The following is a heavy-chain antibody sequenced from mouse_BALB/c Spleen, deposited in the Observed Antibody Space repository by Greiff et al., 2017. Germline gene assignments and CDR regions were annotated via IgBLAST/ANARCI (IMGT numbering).Heavy chain of an antibody. V-gene: IGHV1-54*01. Sequence: VHLVESGAELVRPGTSVKVSCKASGYAFTNYLIEWVKQRPGQGLEWIGVINPGSGGTNYNEKFKGKATLTADKSSSTAYMQLSSLTSDDSAVYFCAREGDGYYAWFAYWGQGTLVTVSA. CDR3: AREGDGYYAWFAY. CDR1: GYAFTNYL. D-gene: IGHD2-3*01. J-gene: IGHJ3*01. CDR2: INPGSGGT.